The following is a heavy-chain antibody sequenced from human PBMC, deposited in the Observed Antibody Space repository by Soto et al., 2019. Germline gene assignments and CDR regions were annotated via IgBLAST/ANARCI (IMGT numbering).Heavy chain of an antibody. CDR3: AKDSGCVNNACAYDP. D-gene: IGHD1-20*01. V-gene: IGHV3-21*01. CDR2: ISRGSDYI. J-gene: IGHJ5*02. Sequence: GGSLRLSCAGSGFSFSGYTMNWVRHAPGKGLEWVSSISRGSDYIFYADTVKGRFTISRDNARNSLYLQMSSLRAEDTAVYYCAKDSGCVNNACAYDPWGQGTLVTVSS. CDR1: GFSFSGYT.